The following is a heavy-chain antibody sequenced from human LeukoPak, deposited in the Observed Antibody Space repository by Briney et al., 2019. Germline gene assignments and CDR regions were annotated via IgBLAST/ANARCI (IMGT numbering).Heavy chain of an antibody. CDR3: ARVTRGSGSYSAYFDY. CDR2: ISSSSSTI. D-gene: IGHD3-10*01. CDR1: GFPFSSYS. J-gene: IGHJ4*02. Sequence: PGGSLRLSCAASGFPFSSYSMNWVRQAPGKGLEWVSYISSSSSTIYYADSVKGRFTISRDNAKNSLYLQMNSLRAEDTAVYYCARVTRGSGSYSAYFDYWGQGTLVTVSS. V-gene: IGHV3-48*04.